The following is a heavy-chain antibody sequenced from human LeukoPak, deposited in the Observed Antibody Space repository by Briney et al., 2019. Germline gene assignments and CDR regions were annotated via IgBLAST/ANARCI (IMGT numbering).Heavy chain of an antibody. Sequence: ASVTASCKASGGTFSSYAISWVRQAPGQGLEWMGGIIPIFGTTNYAQKFQGRVTITADESTSTAYMELSSLRSEDTAVYYCARVPNSGENSVDYWGQGTLVTVSS. V-gene: IGHV1-69*13. CDR1: GGTFSSYA. CDR2: IIPIFGTT. J-gene: IGHJ4*02. D-gene: IGHD2-15*01. CDR3: ARVPNSGENSVDY.